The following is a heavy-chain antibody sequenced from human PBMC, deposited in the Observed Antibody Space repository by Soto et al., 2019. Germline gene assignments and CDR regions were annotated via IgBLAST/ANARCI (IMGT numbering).Heavy chain of an antibody. CDR2: ANYSDNT. CDR1: GGSVRSASFY. D-gene: IGHD3-10*01. CDR3: ARVDYTSYYYGGHWFDS. J-gene: IGHJ5*01. Sequence: QVQLQESGPGLLRPSETLSLTCTVSGGSVRSASFYWSWVRQPPGKGLEYIRYANYSDNTNYNPSLTSRVTISLDTSRNQISLKLTPVTAADTAIYYCARVDYTSYYYGGHWFDSWGQGTLVIVSS. V-gene: IGHV4-61*01.